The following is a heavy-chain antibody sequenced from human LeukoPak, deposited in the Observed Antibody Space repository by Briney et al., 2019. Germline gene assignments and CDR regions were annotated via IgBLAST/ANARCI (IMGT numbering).Heavy chain of an antibody. Sequence: SETLSLTCTVSGASISSTSYQWARIRQPPGKGLEWIGSIYYSGSTYYNPSLKSRVTISVDTSKNQFSLKLSSVTAADTAVYYCARDSGGAMGFDYWGQGTLVTVSS. D-gene: IGHD3-10*01. CDR3: ARDSGGAMGFDY. CDR1: GASISSTSYQ. CDR2: IYYSGST. J-gene: IGHJ4*02. V-gene: IGHV4-39*07.